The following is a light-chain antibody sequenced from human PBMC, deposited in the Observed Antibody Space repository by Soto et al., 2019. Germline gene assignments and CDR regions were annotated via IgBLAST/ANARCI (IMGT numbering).Light chain of an antibody. J-gene: IGLJ1*01. CDR3: SSDAGNYNYV. V-gene: IGLV2-8*01. CDR2: KVT. CDR1: SSDVGGYDH. Sequence: QSVLTQPPSASVSPGQSVTIPCTGTSSDVGGYDHVSWYQQHPGKAPKLMIYKVTQRPAGVPDRFSGSKSGNTASLTVSGLQAEDEADYYCSSDAGNYNYVFGTGTKVTVL.